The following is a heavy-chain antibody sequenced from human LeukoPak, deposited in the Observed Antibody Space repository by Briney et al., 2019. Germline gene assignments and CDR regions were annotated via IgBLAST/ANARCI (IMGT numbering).Heavy chain of an antibody. Sequence: GGSLRLSCAASGFTFSSYGMHWVRQAPGKGLEWVAVIWYDGSNKYYADSVKGRFTISRDNSKNTLYLQMNSLRAEDTAVYYCAKANPLYSSGWRYYFDYWGQGTLVTVSS. V-gene: IGHV3-33*06. CDR1: GFTFSSYG. D-gene: IGHD6-19*01. CDR3: AKANPLYSSGWRYYFDY. J-gene: IGHJ4*02. CDR2: IWYDGSNK.